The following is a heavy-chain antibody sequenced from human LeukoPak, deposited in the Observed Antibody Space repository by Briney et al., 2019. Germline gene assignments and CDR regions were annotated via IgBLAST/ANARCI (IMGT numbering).Heavy chain of an antibody. CDR1: GFTFSSYG. D-gene: IGHD6-19*01. CDR3: ARDGFRGQWLAPIDY. J-gene: IGHJ4*02. Sequence: PGRSLRLSCAASGFTFSSYGMHWVRQAPGKGLEWVAVIWYDGSNKYYADSVKGRFTISRDNSKNTLYVQMNSLRAEDTAVYYCARDGFRGQWLAPIDYWGQGTLVTVSS. V-gene: IGHV3-33*01. CDR2: IWYDGSNK.